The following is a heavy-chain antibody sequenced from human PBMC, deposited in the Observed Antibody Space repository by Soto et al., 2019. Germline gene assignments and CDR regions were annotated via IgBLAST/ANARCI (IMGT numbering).Heavy chain of an antibody. CDR3: ARDPRRVLKRFVLTLSEDNAFDI. D-gene: IGHD1-1*01. Sequence: GGSLRLSCAASGFTFSSYSMNWVRQAPGKGLEWVSYISSSSSTIYYADSVKGRFTISRDNAKNSLYLQMNSLRDEDTAVYYCARDPRRVLKRFVLTLSEDNAFDIWGQGTMVTVSS. CDR2: ISSSSSTI. CDR1: GFTFSSYS. J-gene: IGHJ3*02. V-gene: IGHV3-48*02.